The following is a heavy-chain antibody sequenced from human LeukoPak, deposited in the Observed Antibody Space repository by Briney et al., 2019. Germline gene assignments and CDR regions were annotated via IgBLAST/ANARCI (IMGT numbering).Heavy chain of an antibody. CDR2: ISGSGGST. V-gene: IGHV3-23*01. CDR1: GFTFSNYA. D-gene: IGHD3-10*01. Sequence: PGGSLRLSCAASGFTFSNYAMSWVRQAPGKGLEWVSAISGSGGSTYYADPVKGRFTISRDNSKNTLYLQMNSLRAEDTAVYYCAKEAPFAMVRGVTGNYWGQGTLVTVSS. CDR3: AKEAPFAMVRGVTGNY. J-gene: IGHJ4*02.